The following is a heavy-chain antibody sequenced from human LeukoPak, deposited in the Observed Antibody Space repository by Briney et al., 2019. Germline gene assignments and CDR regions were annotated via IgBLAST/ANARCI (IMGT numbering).Heavy chain of an antibody. CDR1: GFTVSSDY. CDR3: ARDRYFTIFGG. D-gene: IGHD3-3*01. J-gene: IGHJ4*02. V-gene: IGHV3-66*02. CDR2: IYSGGDT. Sequence: GGSLRLSCAASGFTVSSDYMSWVRQAPGKGLEWVSIIYSGGDTYYADSVKGRFTISRDNSKNTLYLQMNSLRAEDTAVYYCARDRYFTIFGGWGQGTLVTVSS.